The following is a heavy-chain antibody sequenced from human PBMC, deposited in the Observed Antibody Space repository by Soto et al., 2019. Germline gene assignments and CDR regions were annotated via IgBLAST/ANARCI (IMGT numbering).Heavy chain of an antibody. CDR3: AKVGRYYGMDV. D-gene: IGHD3-16*01. Sequence: GGSLRLSCASSGYTFSSYAMIWVRQAPGKGLEWVSAISGSGGSTYYADSVKGRFTISRDNSKNTLYLQMNSLRAEDTAVYYCAKVGRYYGMDVWGQGTTVTVSS. V-gene: IGHV3-23*01. J-gene: IGHJ6*02. CDR1: GYTFSSYA. CDR2: ISGSGGST.